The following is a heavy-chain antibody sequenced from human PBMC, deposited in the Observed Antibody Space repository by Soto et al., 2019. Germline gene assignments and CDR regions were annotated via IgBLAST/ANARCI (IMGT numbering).Heavy chain of an antibody. Sequence: QVQLVQSRGEVKKPGASVKVSCKTSGYSFTTYGISWVRQAPGQGLEWMGWISGYNGNTNYAQNLQGRDTTTTDPSTSTASMEMRSLTSDDTAVYYCAREGPAPYYYYGMDVWGQGSTVTVSS. CDR2: ISGYNGNT. CDR3: AREGPAPYYYYGMDV. J-gene: IGHJ6*02. CDR1: GYSFTTYG. V-gene: IGHV1-18*01.